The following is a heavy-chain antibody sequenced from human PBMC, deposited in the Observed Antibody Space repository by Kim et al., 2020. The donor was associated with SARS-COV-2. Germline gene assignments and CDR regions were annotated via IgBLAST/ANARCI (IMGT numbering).Heavy chain of an antibody. D-gene: IGHD3-16*01. J-gene: IGHJ4*02. V-gene: IGHV3-30*18. CDR2: ISFDGSKT. CDR3: AKEGSLGTFHDY. Sequence: GGSLRLSCAVSGVTFRNYGMHWVRQAPGKGLEWVALISFDGSKTYYVDSVKGRFTISRDNSKNTLFLHMFAPGDEDKAVDYCAKEGSLGTFHDYWGQGT. CDR1: GVTFRNYG.